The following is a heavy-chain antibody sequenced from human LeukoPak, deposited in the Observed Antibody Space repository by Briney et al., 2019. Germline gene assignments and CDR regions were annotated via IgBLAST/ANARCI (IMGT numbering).Heavy chain of an antibody. D-gene: IGHD4-17*01. CDR3: ARSEPIYGDYVVDY. CDR2: IYHSGST. CDR1: GYSISSGYY. Sequence: KPSETLSLTCTVSGYSISSGYYWGWIRQPPGKGREWIGSIYHSGSTYYNPSLKSRVTISVDTSKNQFSLKLSSVTAADTAVYYCARSEPIYGDYVVDYWGQGTLVPVSS. V-gene: IGHV4-38-2*02. J-gene: IGHJ4*02.